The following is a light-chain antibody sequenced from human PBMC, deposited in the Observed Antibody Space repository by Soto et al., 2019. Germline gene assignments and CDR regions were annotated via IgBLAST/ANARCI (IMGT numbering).Light chain of an antibody. V-gene: IGLV2-14*01. CDR1: SSDVGGYKY. CDR3: SSYTASTTLV. Sequence: QSALTQPASVSGSPGQSITISCTGTSSDVGGYKYVSWYQQHSGKAPKLMIYEVSNRPSGVSIRFSGSRSGNTASLTISGLQAEDEADYYCSSYTASTTLVCGGGTKVTVL. CDR2: EVS. J-gene: IGLJ3*02.